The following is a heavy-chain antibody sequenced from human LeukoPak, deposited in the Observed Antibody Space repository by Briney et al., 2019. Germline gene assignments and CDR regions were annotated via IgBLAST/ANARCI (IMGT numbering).Heavy chain of an antibody. V-gene: IGHV1-3*01. J-gene: IGHJ4*02. D-gene: IGHD6-19*01. CDR1: GYTFTSYA. CDR2: INAGNGNT. Sequence: GASAKVSCKASGYTFTSYAMHWVRQAPGQRLEWMGWINAGNGNTKYSQKFRGRVTITRDTSASTAYMELSSLRSEDTAVYYCARGPFIAVAGPFDYWGQGTLVTVSS. CDR3: ARGPFIAVAGPFDY.